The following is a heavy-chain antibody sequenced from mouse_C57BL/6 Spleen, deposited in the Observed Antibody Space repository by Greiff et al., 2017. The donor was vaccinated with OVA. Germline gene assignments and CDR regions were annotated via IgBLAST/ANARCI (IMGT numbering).Heavy chain of an antibody. Sequence: EVQLQQSGPVLVKPGASVKMSCKASGYTFTDYYMNWVKQSHGKSLEWIGVINPYNGGTSYNQKFKGKATLTVDKSSSTAYMELNSLTSEDSAVYYCARGTTVVATKAMDYWGQGTSVTVSS. V-gene: IGHV1-19*01. D-gene: IGHD1-1*01. CDR2: INPYNGGT. CDR1: GYTFTDYY. J-gene: IGHJ4*01. CDR3: ARGTTVVATKAMDY.